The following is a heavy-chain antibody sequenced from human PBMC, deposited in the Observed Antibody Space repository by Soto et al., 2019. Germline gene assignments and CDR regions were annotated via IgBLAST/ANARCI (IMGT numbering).Heavy chain of an antibody. CDR1: GGSFSGYY. CDR2: INHSGST. J-gene: IGHJ4*02. V-gene: IGHV4-34*01. CDR3: ARGLETEFDY. Sequence: SETPSLTCAVYGGSFSGYYWSWIRPPPGKGLEWIGEINHSGSTNYNPSLKSRVTISVDTSKNQFSLKLSSVTAADTAVYYCARGLETEFDYWGQGTLVTVSS.